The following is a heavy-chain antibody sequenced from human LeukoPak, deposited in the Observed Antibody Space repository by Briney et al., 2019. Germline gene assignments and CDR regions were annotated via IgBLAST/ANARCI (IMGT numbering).Heavy chain of an antibody. Sequence: GGSLRLSCAASGFTFSSYSMNWVRQAPGKGLEWVSSISSSSSYIYYADSVKGRFTISRDNSKNTLYLQMNSLRAEDTAVYYCARRPGGGTYYYYYYMDVWGKGTTVTVSS. J-gene: IGHJ6*03. D-gene: IGHD1-26*01. CDR2: ISSSSSYI. CDR1: GFTFSSYS. CDR3: ARRPGGGTYYYYYYMDV. V-gene: IGHV3-21*04.